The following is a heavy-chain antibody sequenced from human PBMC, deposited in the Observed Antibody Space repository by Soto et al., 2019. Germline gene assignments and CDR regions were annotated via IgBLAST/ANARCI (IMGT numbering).Heavy chain of an antibody. Sequence: EVQLVESGGGLVQPGGSLRLSCAASGFTFSTYSMNWVRQAPGKGLEWVSYISSSSSTIYYADSVKGRFTISRDNDKNSLYLQMNSLRDEDTAVYYCIGDGGATDWFDPWGQGTLVTVSS. J-gene: IGHJ5*02. V-gene: IGHV3-48*02. D-gene: IGHD1-26*01. CDR3: IGDGGATDWFDP. CDR2: ISSSSSTI. CDR1: GFTFSTYS.